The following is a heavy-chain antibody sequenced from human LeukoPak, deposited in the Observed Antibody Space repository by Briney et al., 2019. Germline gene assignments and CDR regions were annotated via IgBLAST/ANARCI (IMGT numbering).Heavy chain of an antibody. CDR2: IYYTGNT. V-gene: IGHV4-31*03. D-gene: IGHD3-10*01. CDR3: ARDHSGVLDY. Sequence: SETLSLTCTVSGGFISIGCYYGIWIRQCPGKGLEWIGYIYYTGNTYYNPPLKSRVAISVDTSKNQFSLKLTSVTAADTAVYYCARDHSGVLDYWGQGTLVTVSS. J-gene: IGHJ4*02. CDR1: GGFISIGCYY.